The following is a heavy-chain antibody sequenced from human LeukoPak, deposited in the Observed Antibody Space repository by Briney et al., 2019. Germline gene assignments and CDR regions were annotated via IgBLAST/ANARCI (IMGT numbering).Heavy chain of an antibody. CDR3: ARSFAVFPRRWFDP. D-gene: IGHD2-8*01. V-gene: IGHV4-34*01. CDR1: GGSFSGYY. Sequence: SETLSLTCAVYGGSFSGYYWSWIRQPPGKGLEWIGEINHSGSTEYNPSLKSRVTISVDTSKNQFSLKLSSVTAADTAVYYCARSFAVFPRRWFDPWGQGTLVTVSS. J-gene: IGHJ5*02. CDR2: INHSGST.